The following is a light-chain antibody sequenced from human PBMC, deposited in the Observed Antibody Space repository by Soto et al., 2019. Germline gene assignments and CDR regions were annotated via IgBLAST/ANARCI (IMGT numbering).Light chain of an antibody. Sequence: IVMTQSPATLSVSPGERATLSCRASQNIYSNVAWYQQRPGQAPRLLIYRASTRATGIPARFSGSGSGTEFTLTISSLQSEDFAVYYCQQYGNSAWTFGQGTKVDI. V-gene: IGKV3-15*01. CDR3: QQYGNSAWT. CDR2: RAS. J-gene: IGKJ1*01. CDR1: QNIYSN.